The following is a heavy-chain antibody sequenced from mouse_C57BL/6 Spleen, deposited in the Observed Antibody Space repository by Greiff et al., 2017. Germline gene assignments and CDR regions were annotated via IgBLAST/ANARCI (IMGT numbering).Heavy chain of an antibody. J-gene: IGHJ3*01. CDR1: GYAFSSSW. CDR2: IYPGDGDT. D-gene: IGHD2-5*01. V-gene: IGHV1-82*01. Sequence: QVHVKQSGPELVKPGASVKISCKASGYAFSSSWMNWVKQRPGKGLEWIGRIYPGDGDTNYNGKFKGKATLTADKSSSTAYMQLSSLTSEDSAVYFCASGSNYVFAYWGQGTLVTVSA. CDR3: ASGSNYVFAY.